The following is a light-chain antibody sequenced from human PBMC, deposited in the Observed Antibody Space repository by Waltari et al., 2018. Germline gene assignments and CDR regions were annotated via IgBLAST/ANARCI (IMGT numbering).Light chain of an antibody. CDR1: QSVSSSY. CDR2: GAS. J-gene: IGKJ2*01. V-gene: IGKV3-20*01. CDR3: QQYGSSPAYT. Sequence: EIVLTQSPGTLSLSPGERATLSCRASQSVSSSYLAWYQQKPGQAPRRLSYGASSRATGIPDRFSGSGSGTDFTLTISRLEPEDFAVYYCQQYGSSPAYTFGQGTKLEIK.